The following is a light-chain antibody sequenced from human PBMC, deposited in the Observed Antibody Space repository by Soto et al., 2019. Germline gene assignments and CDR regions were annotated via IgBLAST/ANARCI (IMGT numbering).Light chain of an antibody. V-gene: IGKV3-20*01. CDR3: QQYSTLPLT. CDR1: QSVTSRY. J-gene: IGKJ4*01. Sequence: EIVLTQSPGTLSLSPGERATLSCRASQSVTSRYFAWYQQRPGQAPRLLIYAASLMATGIPDRFSGSGSGTDFTLTITRLEPEDSAMYYCQQYSTLPLTFGGGTKVQIK. CDR2: AAS.